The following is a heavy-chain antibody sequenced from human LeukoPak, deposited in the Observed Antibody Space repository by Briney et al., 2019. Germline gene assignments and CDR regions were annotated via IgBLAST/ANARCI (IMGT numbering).Heavy chain of an antibody. J-gene: IGHJ4*02. CDR3: ATFKATPEFDY. CDR1: GYTLTELS. V-gene: IGHV1-24*01. CDR2: FDPEDGET. Sequence: ASVKVSCTVSGYTLTELSMHWVRQAPGKGLEWMGGFDPEDGETIYAQRFQGRVTMTEDTSTDTAYMELSSLRSEDAAVYYCATFKATPEFDYWGQGTLVTVSS. D-gene: IGHD1-26*01.